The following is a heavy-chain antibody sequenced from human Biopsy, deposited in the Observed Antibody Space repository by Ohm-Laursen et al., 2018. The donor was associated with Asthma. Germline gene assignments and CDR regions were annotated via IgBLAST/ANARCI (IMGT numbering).Heavy chain of an antibody. Sequence: ESLRISCKASGYIFTSYWIGWVRQMPGKGLEWMGIIFPGDSDTIYSPSFQGQVTISAEKSISPAYLQWSSLKAVDTAIYYCARLAYGSGSFFDFWGQGTLVTVAS. D-gene: IGHD3-10*01. CDR3: ARLAYGSGSFFDF. CDR2: IFPGDSDT. CDR1: GYIFTSYW. V-gene: IGHV5-51*01. J-gene: IGHJ4*02.